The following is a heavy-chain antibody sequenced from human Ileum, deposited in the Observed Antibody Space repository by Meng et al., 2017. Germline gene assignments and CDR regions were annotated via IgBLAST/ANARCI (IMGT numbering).Heavy chain of an antibody. V-gene: IGHV4-31*03. CDR2: IYHSGVT. CDR3: ARGVVTYYDSSTLTWFDP. CDR1: GGPISGGHYF. D-gene: IGHD3-22*01. Sequence: VLLQAVGPGLVRPSQPLPPTCNVPGGPISGGHYFWSLIRQHPEKGLEWIGYIYHSGVTYYSPSLKSRLTISVDTSKNQFSLKLSSVTAADTAIYYCARGVVTYYDSSTLTWFDPWGQGALVTVSS. J-gene: IGHJ5*02.